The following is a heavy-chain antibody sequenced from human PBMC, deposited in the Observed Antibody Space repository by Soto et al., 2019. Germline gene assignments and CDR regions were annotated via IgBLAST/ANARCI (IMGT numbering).Heavy chain of an antibody. D-gene: IGHD3-9*01. V-gene: IGHV3-21*01. CDR2: ISSSSSYI. Sequence: GGSLXLSCAASGFXFSSYSMNWVRQAPGKGLEWVSSISSSSSYIYYADSVKGRFTISRDNAKNSLYLQMNSLRAEDTAVYYCARDPPISELRYFDWLLSDGSSRWYDYWGQGTLVTVSS. CDR3: ARDPPISELRYFDWLLSDGSSRWYDY. CDR1: GFXFSSYS. J-gene: IGHJ4*02.